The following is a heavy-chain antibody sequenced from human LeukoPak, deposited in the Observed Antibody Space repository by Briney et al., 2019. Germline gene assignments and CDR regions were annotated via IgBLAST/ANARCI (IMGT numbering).Heavy chain of an antibody. CDR3: ARYSGFQFDY. V-gene: IGHV4-39*01. J-gene: IGHJ4*02. CDR1: GGSISSSGYY. Sequence: SETLSLTCIVSGGSISSSGYYWGWIRQPPGEGLEWIGNIYYSGSTYYNPSLKSRVTISVDTSKNQFFLKLSSVTAADTAVYYCARYSGFQFDYWGQGTLVTVSS. CDR2: IYYSGST. D-gene: IGHD5-12*01.